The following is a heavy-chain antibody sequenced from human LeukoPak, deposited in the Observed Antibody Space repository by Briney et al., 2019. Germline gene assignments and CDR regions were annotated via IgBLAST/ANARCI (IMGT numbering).Heavy chain of an antibody. CDR3: ARGDGDYGWFDP. Sequence: PSETLSLTCTVSGGSISSYYWSWIRQPPGNGLEWIGYIYYSGSTNYNPSLKGRVTISVDTSKNHFSLKLSSVTAADTAVYYCARGDGDYGWFDPWGQGTLVTVSS. D-gene: IGHD4-17*01. CDR2: IYYSGST. CDR1: GGSISSYY. J-gene: IGHJ5*02. V-gene: IGHV4-59*01.